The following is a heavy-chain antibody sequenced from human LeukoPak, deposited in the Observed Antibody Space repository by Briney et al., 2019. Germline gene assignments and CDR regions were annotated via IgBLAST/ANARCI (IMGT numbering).Heavy chain of an antibody. J-gene: IGHJ4*02. V-gene: IGHV5-51*01. CDR1: GYSFTSYW. D-gene: IGHD3-22*01. CDR3: AARDDYYDSSGYYY. Sequence: PGESLKISXKGSGYSFTSYWIGWVRQMPGKGREWMGIIHPGDSDTRYSPSFQGQVTISADKSISTAYLQWSSLKASDTAMYYCAARDDYYDSSGYYYWGQGTLVTVSS. CDR2: IHPGDSDT.